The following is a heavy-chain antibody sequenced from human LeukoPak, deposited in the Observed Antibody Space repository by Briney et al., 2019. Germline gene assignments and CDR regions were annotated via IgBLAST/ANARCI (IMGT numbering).Heavy chain of an antibody. CDR3: ARDQNYASGNFDY. Sequence: PGGSLRLSCGASGFTFSSYSMNWFRQAPGKGLEWVSSISKSSSYIYYADSVKGRFSISRDNAKNSLYLQMKSLRVEDTAVYYCARDQNYASGNFDYWGQGTLFSVFS. V-gene: IGHV3-21*01. D-gene: IGHD3-10*01. CDR2: ISKSSSYI. CDR1: GFTFSSYS. J-gene: IGHJ4*02.